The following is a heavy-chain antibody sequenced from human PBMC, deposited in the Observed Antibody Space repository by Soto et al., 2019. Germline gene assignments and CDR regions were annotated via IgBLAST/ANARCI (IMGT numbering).Heavy chain of an antibody. Sequence: GGSLRLSCAASGFSFSNYWMTWVRQSPGQGLEWLANIGQDGSEKYYADSVKGRFSISRDNSKKTLYLQMNSLRPEDTAVYYCVKDRSDTWSFDYWGQGTQVTVSS. J-gene: IGHJ4*02. CDR3: VKDRSDTWSFDY. CDR2: IGQDGSEK. D-gene: IGHD2-8*02. CDR1: GFSFSNYW. V-gene: IGHV3-7*01.